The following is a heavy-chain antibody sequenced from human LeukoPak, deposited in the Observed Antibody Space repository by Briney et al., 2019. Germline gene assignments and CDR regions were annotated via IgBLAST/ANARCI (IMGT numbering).Heavy chain of an antibody. J-gene: IGHJ5*02. CDR3: VTDPPDSGWAFWS. CDR2: IWRGGNYK. CDR1: GFDFRMYA. V-gene: IGHV3-33*01. Sequence: PGGSLRLSCSASGFDFRMYAMHWVRQAPGKGLEWVAMIWRGGNYKFYVDSVKGRCTIFRDDFGSTFYLQMDSLTVDDTAVYYCVTDPPDSGWAFWSWGQGAHVTVSA. D-gene: IGHD6-19*01.